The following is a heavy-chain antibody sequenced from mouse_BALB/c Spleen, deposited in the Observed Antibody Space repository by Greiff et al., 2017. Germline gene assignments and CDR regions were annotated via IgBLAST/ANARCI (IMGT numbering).Heavy chain of an antibody. CDR3: ESHGMPHPTATWYVDV. CDR2: ISSGGGST. Sequence: EVQLVESGGGLVKPGGSLKLSCAASGFAFSSYDMSWVRQTPEKRLEWVAYISSGGGSTYYPDTVKGRFTISRDNAKNTLYLQMSSLKSEDTAMYYCESHGMPHPTATWYVDVWGAGTTVTVSS. V-gene: IGHV5-12-1*01. CDR1: GFAFSSYD. J-gene: IGHJ1*01. D-gene: IGHD1-2*01.